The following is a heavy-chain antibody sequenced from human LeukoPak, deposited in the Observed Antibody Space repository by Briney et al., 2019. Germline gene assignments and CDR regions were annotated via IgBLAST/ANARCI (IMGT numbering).Heavy chain of an antibody. CDR1: GGSFSGYY. CDR2: INHSGST. CDR3: ASSPYGAGPHYYYYHYMDV. J-gene: IGHJ6*03. V-gene: IGHV4-34*01. D-gene: IGHD3-10*01. Sequence: PSETLSLTCAVYGGSFSGYYWSWIRQPPGKGLEWIGEINHSGSTNYNPSLKSRVTISVDTSKNQFSLKLSSVTAADTAVYYCASSPYGAGPHYYYYHYMDVWGKGTTVTISS.